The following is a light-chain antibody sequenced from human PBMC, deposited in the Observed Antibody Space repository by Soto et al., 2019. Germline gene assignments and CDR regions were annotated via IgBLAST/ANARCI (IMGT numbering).Light chain of an antibody. CDR2: AAT. J-gene: IGKJ1*01. V-gene: IGKV1-39*01. CDR3: QQYETFSGT. Sequence: DVQMYQSPSSLSATVRDRVTMTCRARQRISIYLNWYQQKPGKAPKLLIYAATSLQSGVPSRFSGSGSGTKFTLTIASLQPDDFATYYCQQYETFSGTFGPGTKVDI. CDR1: QRISIY.